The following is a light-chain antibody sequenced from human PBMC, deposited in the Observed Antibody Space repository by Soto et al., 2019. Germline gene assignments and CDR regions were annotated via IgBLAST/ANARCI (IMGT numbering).Light chain of an antibody. CDR2: GAS. J-gene: IGKJ1*01. V-gene: IGKV3-15*01. Sequence: ERVFTQSPVTLSLPPGKRATLSCSATQSVSSNLALYQHKPGQAPRLLISGASTRATGIPARFSGSGSETEFTLTISSLQSEDFAVYYCQQYNKWPWTFGQGTKVDI. CDR1: QSVSSN. CDR3: QQYNKWPWT.